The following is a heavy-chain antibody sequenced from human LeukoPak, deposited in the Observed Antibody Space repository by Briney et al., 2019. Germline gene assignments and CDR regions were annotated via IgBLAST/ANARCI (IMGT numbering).Heavy chain of an antibody. CDR1: GFTFGSYA. CDR2: ISSSSSYI. Sequence: KSGGSLRLSCVASGFTFGSYAMSWVRQAPGKGLEWVSSISSSSSYIYYADSVKGRFTISRDNAKNSLYLQMNSLRAEDTAVYYCAREDYDFWSGYSDYWGQGTLVTVSS. CDR3: AREDYDFWSGYSDY. D-gene: IGHD3-3*01. V-gene: IGHV3-21*01. J-gene: IGHJ4*02.